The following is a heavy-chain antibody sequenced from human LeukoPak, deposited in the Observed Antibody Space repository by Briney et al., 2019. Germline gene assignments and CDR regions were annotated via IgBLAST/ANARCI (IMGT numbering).Heavy chain of an antibody. CDR1: GYSFTDYY. D-gene: IGHD2-15*01. V-gene: IGHV1-2*02. CDR2: INPNSGGT. CDR3: ARGNAGYCSGGSCYPRYYYYYYMDV. Sequence: ASVKVSCKASGYSFTDYYMHWVRQAPGQGLEWMGWINPNSGGTNYAQKFQGRVTMTRDTSISTAYMELSRLRSDDTAVYYCARGNAGYCSGGSCYPRYYYYYYMDVWGKGTTVTVSS. J-gene: IGHJ6*03.